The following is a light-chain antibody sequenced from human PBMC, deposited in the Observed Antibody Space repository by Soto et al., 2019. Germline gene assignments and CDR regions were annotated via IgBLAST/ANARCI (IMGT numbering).Light chain of an antibody. Sequence: EIVLTQSPATLSLSPGERAALSCRASQGVGSSLAWYQQKPGQPHRLLVYDAYSRATGIQARFSGSGSGTVFTLTISSLEPEDFAVYYCQQRSNWLWTFGQGTKVDIK. CDR3: QQRSNWLWT. J-gene: IGKJ1*01. CDR2: DAY. V-gene: IGKV3-11*01. CDR1: QGVGSS.